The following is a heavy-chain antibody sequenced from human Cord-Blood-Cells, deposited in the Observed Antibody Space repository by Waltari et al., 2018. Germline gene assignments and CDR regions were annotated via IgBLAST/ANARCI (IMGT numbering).Heavy chain of an antibody. CDR1: GFTFSRDW. CDR3: ARIRIVRAFDI. J-gene: IGHJ3*02. CDR2: IKQDGSEK. V-gene: IGHV3-7*01. Sequence: EVQLVESGGGLVQPGGSLRLSWAASGFTFSRDWTSWVRQATGKVLEWVANIKQDGSEKYYVDSVKDRFTISRDNAKNSLYLQMNSLRAEDTAVYYCARIRIVRAFDIWGQGTMVTVSS. D-gene: IGHD6-6*01.